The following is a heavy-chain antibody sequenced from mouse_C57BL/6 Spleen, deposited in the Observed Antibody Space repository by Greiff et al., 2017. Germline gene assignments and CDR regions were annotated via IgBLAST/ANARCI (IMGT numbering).Heavy chain of an antibody. Sequence: QVQLKESGPGLVQPSQSLSITCTVSGFSLTSYGVHWVRQSPGKGLEWLGVIWSGGSTDYNAAFISRLSISKDNSKSQVFFKMNSLQADDTAIYYCARNSRLGRGYFDVWGTGTTVTVSS. CDR3: ARNSRLGRGYFDV. J-gene: IGHJ1*03. V-gene: IGHV2-2*01. CDR1: GFSLTSYG. CDR2: IWSGGST. D-gene: IGHD4-1*01.